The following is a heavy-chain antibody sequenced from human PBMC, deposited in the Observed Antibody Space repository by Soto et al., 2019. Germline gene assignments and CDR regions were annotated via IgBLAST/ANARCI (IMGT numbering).Heavy chain of an antibody. J-gene: IGHJ4*02. CDR1: GGSISSSSYY. CDR2: IYYSGST. Sequence: SETLSLTCTVSGGSISSSSYYWGWIRQPSGKGLEWIGSIYYSGSTYYHPSLKSRVTISVDTSKNQFSLKLSSVTAADTAVYYCARHSDPPTTYYFDYWGQGTLVTVSS. V-gene: IGHV4-39*01. CDR3: ARHSDPPTTYYFDY.